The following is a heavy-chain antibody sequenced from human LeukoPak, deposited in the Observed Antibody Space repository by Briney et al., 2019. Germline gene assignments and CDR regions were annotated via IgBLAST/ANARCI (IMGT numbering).Heavy chain of an antibody. CDR2: INPSGGST. CDR1: GYTFTSYY. J-gene: IGHJ4*02. D-gene: IGHD1-26*01. CDR3: AREVVGANRVFDY. Sequence: ASVKVSCKASGYTFTSYYMHWVRQAPGQGLEWMGIINPSGGSTSYAQKFQGRVTITADESTSTAYMELSSLRSEDTAVYYCAREVVGANRVFDYWGQGTLVTVSS. V-gene: IGHV1-46*01.